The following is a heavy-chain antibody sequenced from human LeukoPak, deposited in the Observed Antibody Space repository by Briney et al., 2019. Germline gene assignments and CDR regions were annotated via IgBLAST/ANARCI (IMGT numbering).Heavy chain of an antibody. Sequence: PSETLSLTCSVSGGSMNDNYLTWIRQAPGKGLEWIGYISNSGTTDYNPSLKSRVTMSVDTSKNEFSLKLTSVTPADTAMYYCARVVRGAVTSNWFDPWGQGTLVTVSS. CDR1: GGSMNDNY. CDR3: ARVVRGAVTSNWFDP. V-gene: IGHV4-59*01. D-gene: IGHD4-17*01. CDR2: ISNSGTT. J-gene: IGHJ5*02.